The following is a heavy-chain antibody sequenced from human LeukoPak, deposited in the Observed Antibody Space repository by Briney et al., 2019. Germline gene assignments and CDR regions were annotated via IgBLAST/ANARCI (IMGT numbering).Heavy chain of an antibody. CDR3: ARGSGPLWFGELYAFDI. CDR1: GYTFTSYG. Sequence: ASVKVPCKASGYTFTSYGISWVRQAPGQGLEWMGWISAYNGNTNYAQKLQGRVTMTTDTSTSTAYMELRSLRSDDTAVYYCARGSGPLWFGELYAFDIWGQGTMVTVSS. CDR2: ISAYNGNT. D-gene: IGHD3-10*01. V-gene: IGHV1-18*01. J-gene: IGHJ3*02.